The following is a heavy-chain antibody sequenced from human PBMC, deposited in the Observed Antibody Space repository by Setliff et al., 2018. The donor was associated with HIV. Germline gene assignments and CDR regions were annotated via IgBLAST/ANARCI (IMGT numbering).Heavy chain of an antibody. D-gene: IGHD1-26*01. CDR1: GYTFTGYY. CDR3: ARGIRVGANDAFDI. CDR2: INPNSGGT. V-gene: IGHV1-2*06. Sequence: ASVKVSCKASGYTFTGYYMHWVRQAPGQGLEWMGRINPNSGGTNYPQKFQGRVTMTRDTSISTVYMELSRLRSDDTAVYYCARGIRVGANDAFDIWGQGTMVTVSS. J-gene: IGHJ3*02.